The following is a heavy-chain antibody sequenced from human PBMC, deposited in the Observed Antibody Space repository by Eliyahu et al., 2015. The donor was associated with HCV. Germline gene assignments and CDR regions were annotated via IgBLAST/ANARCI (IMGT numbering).Heavy chain of an antibody. CDR2: ISGSGGST. V-gene: IGHV3-23*01. CDR1: GFSFSSYG. J-gene: IGHJ4*02. D-gene: IGHD3-16*01. Sequence: EVQLLESGGSLIQPGGSLRLSCAASGFSFSSYGMSWVRQAPGKGLEWVSTISGSGGSTYYADSVKGRFTISRDNSKNTLYLQVNSLRAEDTAVYYCAKSSEYDWMIRFGGADFDYWGQGTLVTVSS. CDR3: AKSSEYDWMIRFGGADFDY.